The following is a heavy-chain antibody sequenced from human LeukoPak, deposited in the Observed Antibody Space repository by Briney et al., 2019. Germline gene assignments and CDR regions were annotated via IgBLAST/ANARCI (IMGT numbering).Heavy chain of an antibody. J-gene: IGHJ4*02. V-gene: IGHV3-23*01. CDR1: GFTFSSYA. CDR3: AKVKWKLIGYFDY. D-gene: IGHD1-20*01. CDR2: ISGSGGST. Sequence: GGSLRLSCAASGFTFSSYAMSWVRQAPGKGLEWVSAISGSGGSTYYADSVKGRFTNSRDDSKNTLFLQMNSLRAEDTAVYFCAKVKWKLIGYFDYWGQGTLVTVSS.